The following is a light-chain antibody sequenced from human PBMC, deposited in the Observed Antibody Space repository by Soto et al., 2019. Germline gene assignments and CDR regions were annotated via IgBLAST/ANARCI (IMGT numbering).Light chain of an antibody. V-gene: IGLV1-40*01. Sequence: QSVLTQPPSVSGAPGQRVSLSCTGSSSNIGAGYDVHWYQQLPGTAPKHLIYGNSNRPSGVPDRFSGSKSGTSASLAITGLQAEDEADYYCQSYDSSLSGSWVFGGGTKLTVL. CDR3: QSYDSSLSGSWV. CDR2: GNS. J-gene: IGLJ2*01. CDR1: SSNIGAGYD.